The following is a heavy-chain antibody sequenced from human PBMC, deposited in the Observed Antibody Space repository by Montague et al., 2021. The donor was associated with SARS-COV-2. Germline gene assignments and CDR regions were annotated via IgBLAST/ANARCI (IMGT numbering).Heavy chain of an antibody. CDR2: IYYSGRT. D-gene: IGHD7-27*01. V-gene: IGHV4-39*01. CDR3: ARLETGDPPFGD. Sequence: SETLSLTCTVSGGSIMRSDYYWGWVRQAPGKGLEWIGSIYYSGRTMYTPSLKTRLSMSIDKSKNQFSLRLNSVTAADTSIYYCARLETGDPPFGDWGQGTLVTVSS. CDR1: GGSIMRSDYY. J-gene: IGHJ4*02.